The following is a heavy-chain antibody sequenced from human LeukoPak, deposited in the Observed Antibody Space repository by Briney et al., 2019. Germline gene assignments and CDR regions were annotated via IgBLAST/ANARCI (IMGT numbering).Heavy chain of an antibody. J-gene: IGHJ4*02. CDR1: GYTFTGYY. V-gene: IGHV1-2*02. CDR3: AREPPSGTTVTTGHYSNDY. Sequence: ASVKVSCKASGYTFTGYYMHWVRQAPGQGLEWMGWINPNSGGTNYAQKFQGRVTMTRDTSISTAYMELSRLRSDDTAVYYCAREPPSGTTVTTGHYSNDYWGQGTLVTVSS. D-gene: IGHD4-17*01. CDR2: INPNSGGT.